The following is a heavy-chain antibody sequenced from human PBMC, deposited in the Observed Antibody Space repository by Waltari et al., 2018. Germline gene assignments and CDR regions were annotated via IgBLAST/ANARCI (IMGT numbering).Heavy chain of an antibody. CDR3: ARSYDSGCHAGAY. CDR2: MNPNSGNT. Sequence: QVQLEQSGAEVKKPGASVKVSCKASGYTFTTYDIIGVRQATGQGLEWMGWMNPNSGNTASAQKFQGRVTMTRNTSISTAYMELSSLRSEDTAVYYCARSYDSGCHAGAYWGQGTRVTVSS. D-gene: IGHD6-19*01. CDR1: GYTFTTYD. J-gene: IGHJ4*02. V-gene: IGHV1-8*01.